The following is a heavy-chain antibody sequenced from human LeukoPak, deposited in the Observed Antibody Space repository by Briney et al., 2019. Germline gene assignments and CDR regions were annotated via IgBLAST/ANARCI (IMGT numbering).Heavy chain of an antibody. Sequence: GESLKISCKGPKYSFSTYWIAWVRQMPGKGLEWMGITYPGNSDVRYNPSFQGQVTISADKSISTAYLHWSSLQPSDTAIYYCARHLTQFSITSFLSYWGQGTLVTVSS. CDR2: TYPGNSDV. V-gene: IGHV5-51*01. CDR3: ARHLTQFSITSFLSY. CDR1: KYSFSTYW. D-gene: IGHD2/OR15-2a*01. J-gene: IGHJ4*02.